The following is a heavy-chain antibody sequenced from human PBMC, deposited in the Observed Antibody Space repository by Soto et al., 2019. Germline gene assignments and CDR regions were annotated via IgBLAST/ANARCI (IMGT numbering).Heavy chain of an antibody. V-gene: IGHV1-3*04. CDR3: ARGERLSYAYYGMDV. CDR1: GYNFTMYA. Sequence: ASVKVSCKASGYNFTMYAMIWVRQAPGQRPEWMGWINTGNGNTKYSPKLQGRVTITRDTSASTAYMELSSLKSEDTAVYYCARGERLSYAYYGMDVWGQGSTVTVSS. D-gene: IGHD2-8*01. CDR2: INTGNGNT. J-gene: IGHJ6*02.